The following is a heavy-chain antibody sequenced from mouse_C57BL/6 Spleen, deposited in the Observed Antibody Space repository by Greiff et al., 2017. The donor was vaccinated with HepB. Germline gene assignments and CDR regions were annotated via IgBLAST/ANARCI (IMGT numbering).Heavy chain of an antibody. CDR2: INPNYGTT. Sequence: VQLQQSGPELVKPGASVKISCKASGYSFTDYNLNWVKQSNGKSLEWIGVINPNYGTTSYNQKFKGKATLTVDQSSSTAYMQLNSLTSEDSAVYYCARGDYSNSDWYFDVWGTGTTVTVSS. CDR1: GYSFTDYN. J-gene: IGHJ1*03. CDR3: ARGDYSNSDWYFDV. V-gene: IGHV1-39*01. D-gene: IGHD2-5*01.